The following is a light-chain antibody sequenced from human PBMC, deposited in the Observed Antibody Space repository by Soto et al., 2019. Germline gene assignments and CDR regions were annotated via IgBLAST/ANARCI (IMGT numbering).Light chain of an antibody. J-gene: IGKJ1*01. CDR1: QSVLYSSNNKNY. V-gene: IGKV4-1*01. CDR2: WAS. Sequence: DIVMTQSPDSLAVSLGERATINCKSSQSVLYSSNNKNYLAWYQQKPGQPPKLLIYWASTRESGVPDGFSGSGSGKDFTLTISSLQAEDVAVYYCLQYYSTPWTFGQGTKVEIK. CDR3: LQYYSTPWT.